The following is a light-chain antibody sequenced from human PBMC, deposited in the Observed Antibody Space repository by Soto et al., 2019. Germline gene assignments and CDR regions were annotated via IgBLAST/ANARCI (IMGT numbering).Light chain of an antibody. Sequence: DIQMTQSPSSLSASVGDRVTITCRASQSISSYLNWYQQKPGKAPKLLIYAASSLQSGVPSRFSGSGSGTAFTLTISSLQPEDFATYYCQQRYSTPPWTFGQGTKVELK. V-gene: IGKV1-39*01. CDR2: AAS. CDR1: QSISSY. J-gene: IGKJ1*01. CDR3: QQRYSTPPWT.